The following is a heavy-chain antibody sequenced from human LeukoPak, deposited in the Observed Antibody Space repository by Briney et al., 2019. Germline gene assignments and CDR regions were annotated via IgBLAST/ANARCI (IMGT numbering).Heavy chain of an antibody. V-gene: IGHV3-30-3*01. CDR3: ARDPRSSGYLDGFDY. CDR1: GFTFSSYA. Sequence: GGSLRLSCAASGFTFSSYAMHWVRQAPGKGLEWVAVISYDGSNKYYADPVKGRFTISRDNSKNTLYLQMNSLRAEDTAVYYCARDPRSSGYLDGFDYWGQGTLVTVSS. CDR2: ISYDGSNK. D-gene: IGHD3-22*01. J-gene: IGHJ4*02.